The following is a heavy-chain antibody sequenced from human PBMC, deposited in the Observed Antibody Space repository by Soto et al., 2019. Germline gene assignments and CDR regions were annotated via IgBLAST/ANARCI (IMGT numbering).Heavy chain of an antibody. CDR1: GGTFSSYA. J-gene: IGHJ4*02. CDR2: IIPIFGTA. V-gene: IGHV1-69*13. D-gene: IGHD3-10*01. Sequence: ASLKVSCKASGGTFSSYAISWVRQAPGQGLEWMGGIIPIFGTANYAQKFQGRVTITADESTSTAYMELSSLRSEDTAVYYCANYYGSGSYYNRPSYWGQGTLVTVSS. CDR3: ANYYGSGSYYNRPSY.